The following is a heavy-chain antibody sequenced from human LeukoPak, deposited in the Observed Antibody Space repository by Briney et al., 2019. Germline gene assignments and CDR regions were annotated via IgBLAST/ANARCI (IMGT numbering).Heavy chain of an antibody. CDR1: GFSISDYY. V-gene: IGHV3-11*04. D-gene: IGHD6-13*01. CDR3: ARNRISTAGHYIDY. J-gene: IGHJ4*02. Sequence: PGGSLRLSCAASGFSISDYYISWIRQAPGKGLEWLSYISSSGNSIYYADSVKGRFTISRDNTKNSLYLQMNSLRAEDTAVYYCARNRISTAGHYIDYWGQGALVTVSS. CDR2: ISSSGNSI.